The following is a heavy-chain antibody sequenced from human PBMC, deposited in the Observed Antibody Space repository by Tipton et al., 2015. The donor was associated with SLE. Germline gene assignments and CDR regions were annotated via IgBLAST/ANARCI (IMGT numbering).Heavy chain of an antibody. CDR2: IYHSGHT. J-gene: IGHJ1*01. V-gene: IGHV4-4*02. Sequence: TLSLTCVVSGGSIANNNWWSWVRQRQPPGKGLEWIGDIYHSGHTNYNPSLKSRVTISVDKSKNQFSLQVTSVTAADTAVYYCAKVDKVTTMWGGLSNAEYFQHWGQGTLVTVSS. CDR1: GGSIANNNW. CDR3: AKVDKVTTMWGGLSNAEYFQH. D-gene: IGHD2-21*02.